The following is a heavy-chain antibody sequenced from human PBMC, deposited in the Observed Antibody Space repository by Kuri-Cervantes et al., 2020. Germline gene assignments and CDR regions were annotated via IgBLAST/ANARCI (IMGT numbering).Heavy chain of an antibody. CDR2: IYYSGST. D-gene: IGHD5-18*01. CDR1: GGSISSSSYY. CDR3: ARVKQLWSVIDAFDI. V-gene: IGHV4-39*01. Sequence: SETLSLTCTVSGGSISSSSYYWGWIRQPPGKGLEWIGSIYYSGSTYYNPSLKSRVTISVDTSKNQFSLKLSSVTAADTAVYYCARVKQLWSVIDAFDIWGQGTMVTVSS. J-gene: IGHJ3*02.